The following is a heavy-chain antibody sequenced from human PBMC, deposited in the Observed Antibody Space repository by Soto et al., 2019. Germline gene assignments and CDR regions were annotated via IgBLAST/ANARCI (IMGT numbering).Heavy chain of an antibody. CDR3: ASVAYGANFFDY. Sequence: QVQLVQSGAEVKKPGASVKVSCKASAYTFSSYGITWVRQAPGQGLEWMGWISAYNGYTNYAQKLQGRVTMTTDTSTSTAYMELRSLRSDDTAVYYCASVAYGANFFDYWGQGTLVSVSS. CDR2: ISAYNGYT. J-gene: IGHJ4*02. V-gene: IGHV1-18*01. D-gene: IGHD4-17*01. CDR1: AYTFSSYG.